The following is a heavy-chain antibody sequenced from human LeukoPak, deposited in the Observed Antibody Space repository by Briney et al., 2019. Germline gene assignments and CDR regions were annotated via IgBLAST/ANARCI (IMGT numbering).Heavy chain of an antibody. CDR3: SKWKAIVLVPAARSPIDY. CDR2: ISGSGVTT. D-gene: IGHD2-2*01. Sequence: GGSLRLSCAASGFTFSSYWMSWVRQAPGKGLEWVSAISGSGVTTYYADSVKGRFTISRDNSKHTLYLQMNSLRAEDTAVYYCSKWKAIVLVPAARSPIDYWGQGTLVTVSS. J-gene: IGHJ4*02. CDR1: GFTFSSYW. V-gene: IGHV3-23*01.